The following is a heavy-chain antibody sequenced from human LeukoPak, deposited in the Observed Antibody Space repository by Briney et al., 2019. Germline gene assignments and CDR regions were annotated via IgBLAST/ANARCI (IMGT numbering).Heavy chain of an antibody. Sequence: GGTLRLSCAASGFTFSSYAMTWVRQAPGKGLEWVSSINSRSNDIYYADSVKGRFTISRDNAKNSLYLQMNSLRAEDTAVYYCAREGRAYRYSSSWYPTPSWFDPWGQGTLVTVSS. J-gene: IGHJ5*02. CDR2: INSRSNDI. V-gene: IGHV3-21*06. CDR1: GFTFSSYA. D-gene: IGHD6-13*01. CDR3: AREGRAYRYSSSWYPTPSWFDP.